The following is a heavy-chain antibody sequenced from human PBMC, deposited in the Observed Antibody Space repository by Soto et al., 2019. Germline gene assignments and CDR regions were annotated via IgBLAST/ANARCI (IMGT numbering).Heavy chain of an antibody. J-gene: IGHJ6*03. Sequence: EVQLVESGGGLVKPGGSLRLSCAASGFTFSSYSMNWVRQAPGKGLEWVSSISSSSSYIYYADSVKGRFTMSRDNAKYSLYRQMNSLRAEDTAVYYCARVFSGYDLGGVGYCYYMDVWGKGTTVTVSS. D-gene: IGHD5-12*01. V-gene: IGHV3-21*01. CDR2: ISSSSSYI. CDR1: GFTFSSYS. CDR3: ARVFSGYDLGGVGYCYYMDV.